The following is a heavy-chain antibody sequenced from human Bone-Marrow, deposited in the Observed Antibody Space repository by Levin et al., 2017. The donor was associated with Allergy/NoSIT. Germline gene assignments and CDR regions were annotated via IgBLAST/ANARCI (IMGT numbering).Heavy chain of an antibody. CDR3: ANRLNDQGGWDQGYFDY. Sequence: SGPTLVKPPETLTLTCTLSGFSISTSGVGVAWIRQPPGKALEWLVVIYWDNDKRYNPSLKNRLTINKDTSKNQVVLTLTNMDPVDTATYYFANRLNDQGGWDQGYFDYWGQGTPVTVSS. CDR1: GFSISTSGVG. V-gene: IGHV2-5*02. D-gene: IGHD4-23*01. J-gene: IGHJ4*02. CDR2: IYWDNDK.